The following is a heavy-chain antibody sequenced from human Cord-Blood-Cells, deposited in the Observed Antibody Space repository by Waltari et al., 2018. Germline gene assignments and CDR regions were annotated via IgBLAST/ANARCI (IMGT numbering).Heavy chain of an antibody. Sequence: EVQLVESGGGLVQPGGSLRLSCAASGFTFSSYWMSWVRQAPGKGVGWVANIKQDGSEKYYVDSVKGRFTISRDNAKNSLYLQMNSLRAEDTAVYYCARDGSIAVADYWGQGTLVTVSS. CDR1: GFTFSSYW. V-gene: IGHV3-7*01. CDR3: ARDGSIAVADY. J-gene: IGHJ4*02. CDR2: IKQDGSEK. D-gene: IGHD6-19*01.